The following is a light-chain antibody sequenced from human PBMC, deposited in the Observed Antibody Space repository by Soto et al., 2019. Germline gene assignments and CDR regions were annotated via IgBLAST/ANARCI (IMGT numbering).Light chain of an antibody. CDR1: QSFPGL. CDR2: DAY. Sequence: EGVFTQSPGTLSLSPGERATLSCWASQSFPGLLAWYQQKPGQAPRLLIYDAYNRATGIPPRFSGSGSGTDFTLTISSLEPEDSAVYYCQQRHMWPITFGQGTRLEIK. J-gene: IGKJ5*01. CDR3: QQRHMWPIT. V-gene: IGKV3-11*01.